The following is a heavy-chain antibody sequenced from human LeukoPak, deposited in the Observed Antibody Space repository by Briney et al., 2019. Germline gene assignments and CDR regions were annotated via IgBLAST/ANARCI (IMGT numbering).Heavy chain of an antibody. CDR3: ASSRGYSYGFDY. CDR1: GGSFSGYY. J-gene: IGHJ4*02. V-gene: IGHV4-34*01. D-gene: IGHD5-18*01. Sequence: PSETLSLTCAVYGGSFSGYYWSWIRQPPGKGLEWIGEINHSGSTNYDPSLKSRVTISVDTSKHQFSLKLSSVTAADTAVYYCASSRGYSYGFDYWGQGTLVTVSS. CDR2: INHSGST.